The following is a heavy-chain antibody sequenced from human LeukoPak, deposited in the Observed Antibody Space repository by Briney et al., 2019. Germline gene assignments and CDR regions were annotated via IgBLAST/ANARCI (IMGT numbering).Heavy chain of an antibody. J-gene: IGHJ3*02. CDR3: ARGNPTVTTDAFDI. CDR1: GGSFSGYY. D-gene: IGHD4-17*01. CDR2: IYYSGST. Sequence: SETLSLTCAVYGGSFSGYYWSWLRHPPGKGLEWGGYIYYSGSTNYNPSLKSRVTISVDTSKNQFSLKLSSVTAADTAVYYCARGNPTVTTDAFDIWGQGTMVTVSS. V-gene: IGHV4-59*01.